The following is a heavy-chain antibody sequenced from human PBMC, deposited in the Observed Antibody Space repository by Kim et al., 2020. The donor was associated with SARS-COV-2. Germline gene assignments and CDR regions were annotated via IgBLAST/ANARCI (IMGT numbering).Heavy chain of an antibody. J-gene: IGHJ4*02. Sequence: GGSLRLSCAASGFTFSSYAMSWVRQAPGKGLEWVSVIYSGGSSTYYADSVKGRFTISRDNSKNTLYLQMNSLRAEDTAVYYCAKKGGGRYFDWLLFFDYWGQGTLVTVSS. CDR1: GFTFSSYA. D-gene: IGHD3-9*01. CDR3: AKKGGGRYFDWLLFFDY. CDR2: IYSGGSST. V-gene: IGHV3-23*03.